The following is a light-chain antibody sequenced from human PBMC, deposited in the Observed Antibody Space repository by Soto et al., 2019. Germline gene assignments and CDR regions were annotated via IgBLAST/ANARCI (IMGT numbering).Light chain of an antibody. CDR3: QMYNGTPWT. V-gene: IGKV1-27*01. Sequence: DIQMTQSPSSLSASVGDRVTITCRASQGISNYLAWYQQQPGKVPKLLIYVASTLQSGVPSRFSGSGSGTDFTLTISSLQPEDVATYYSQMYNGTPWTFRQGTKVEI. CDR1: QGISNY. J-gene: IGKJ1*01. CDR2: VAS.